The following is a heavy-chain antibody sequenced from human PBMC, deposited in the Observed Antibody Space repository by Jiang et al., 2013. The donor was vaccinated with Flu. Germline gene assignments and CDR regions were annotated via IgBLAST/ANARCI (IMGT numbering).Heavy chain of an antibody. CDR1: GFTFGDYA. D-gene: IGHD2-2*01. CDR2: IRNKLYRGTT. Sequence: QLLESGGGLVQPGRSLRLSCTASGFTFGDYAVSWLRQAPGKGLEWVGFIRNKLYRGTTDYAASVKGRFTISRDDSKSIAYLQMSSLKTEDTAVYYCTRDLVRDVILIPATYFDYWGQGALVTVSS. V-gene: IGHV3-49*03. CDR3: TRDLVRDVILIPATYFDY. J-gene: IGHJ4*02.